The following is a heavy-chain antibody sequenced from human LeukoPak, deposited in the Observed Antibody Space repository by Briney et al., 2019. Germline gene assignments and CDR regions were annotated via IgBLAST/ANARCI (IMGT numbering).Heavy chain of an antibody. CDR2: INHSGST. V-gene: IGHV4-34*01. CDR3: VRGQPKYYYDSSGYYYLFFDY. D-gene: IGHD3-22*01. Sequence: SETLSLTCAVYGGSFSGYYWSWIRQPPGKGLEWIGEINHSGSTNYNPSLKSRVTISVDTSKNQFSLKLSSVTAADRAVYYCVRGQPKYYYDSSGYYYLFFDYWGQGTLVTVSS. J-gene: IGHJ4*02. CDR1: GGSFSGYY.